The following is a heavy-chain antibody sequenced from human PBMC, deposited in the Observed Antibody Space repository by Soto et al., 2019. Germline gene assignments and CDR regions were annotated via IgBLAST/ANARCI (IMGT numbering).Heavy chain of an antibody. Sequence: EVQLLDSGGGLVQPGGSLRLSCAASGFTFSNIAMSWVRRAPGKGLDWVSTITSPGSGTYYADSVKGRFTISRHNSKNTLNLQISSLRAEDTAVYYCVKMGGAMDVWGQGTTATVSS. CDR1: GFTFSNIA. D-gene: IGHD3-16*01. J-gene: IGHJ6*02. CDR2: ITSPGSGT. V-gene: IGHV3-23*01. CDR3: VKMGGAMDV.